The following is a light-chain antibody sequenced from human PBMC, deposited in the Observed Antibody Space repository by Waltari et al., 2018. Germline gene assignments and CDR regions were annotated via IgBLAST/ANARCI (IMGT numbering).Light chain of an antibody. Sequence: EIVMTQSPATLSVSPGERATLSCRASQSVSRNLAWYQQKPGQAPRLLIYVASTRATDIPARFSGSGSGTEFSLTISSLQSEDFAIYYCQQYHDWPLTFGGGTKVDIK. J-gene: IGKJ4*01. V-gene: IGKV3-15*01. CDR3: QQYHDWPLT. CDR2: VAS. CDR1: QSVSRN.